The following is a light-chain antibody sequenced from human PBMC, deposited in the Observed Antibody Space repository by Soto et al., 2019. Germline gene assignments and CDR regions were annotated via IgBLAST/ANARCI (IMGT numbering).Light chain of an antibody. V-gene: IGKV4-1*01. J-gene: IGKJ1*01. CDR3: HQYDSTPQT. Sequence: DIVMTQSPDSLAVSLGERATINCKSSQSVLLSSNNKNFLAWYQQKPGQPPKLLIYWASTRESGVPDRFSGSGSGKDFTLTISSLQAEDVAVYYCHQYDSTPQTFGQGTKVEIK. CDR1: QSVLLSSNNKNF. CDR2: WAS.